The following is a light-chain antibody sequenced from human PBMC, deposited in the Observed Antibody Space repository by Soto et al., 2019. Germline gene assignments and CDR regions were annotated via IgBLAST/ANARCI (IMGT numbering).Light chain of an antibody. Sequence: QSALTQPASVSGSRGQSITISCTGTSSDVGDYDYVSWYQQYAGKAPKMMIYEVSNRPSGVSNRFSGSKSGNTASLTISGLQAEDEADYYCSSYRSSNTLLFGGGTKLTVL. CDR3: SSYRSSNTLL. CDR2: EVS. V-gene: IGLV2-14*01. CDR1: SSDVGDYDY. J-gene: IGLJ2*01.